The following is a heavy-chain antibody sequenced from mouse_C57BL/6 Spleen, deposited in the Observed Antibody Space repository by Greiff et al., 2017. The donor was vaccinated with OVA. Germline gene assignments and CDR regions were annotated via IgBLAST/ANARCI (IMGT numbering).Heavy chain of an antibody. Sequence: VQLQQPGAELVKPGASVKLSCKASGYTFTSYWMHWVKQRPGQGLEWIGMIHPNSGSTNYNKKFKSKATLTVDKSSSTAYMQLSSLTSEDSAVYYCAIYYDYEDAMDYWGQGTSVTVSS. D-gene: IGHD2-4*01. CDR1: GYTFTSYW. J-gene: IGHJ4*01. CDR2: IHPNSGST. V-gene: IGHV1-64*01. CDR3: AIYYDYEDAMDY.